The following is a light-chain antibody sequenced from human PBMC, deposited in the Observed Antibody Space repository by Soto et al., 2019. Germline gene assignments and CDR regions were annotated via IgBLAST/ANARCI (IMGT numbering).Light chain of an antibody. Sequence: EIVMTQSPATLSVSPGERATLSCRASQSVSSNLAWYQQKPGQAPRLLIYGASTKATGIPARFSGSGSGTEFTLTISRLEPEDFAVYYCQQYGSPPITFGQGTRLEIK. J-gene: IGKJ5*01. V-gene: IGKV3-15*01. CDR3: QQYGSPPIT. CDR1: QSVSSN. CDR2: GAS.